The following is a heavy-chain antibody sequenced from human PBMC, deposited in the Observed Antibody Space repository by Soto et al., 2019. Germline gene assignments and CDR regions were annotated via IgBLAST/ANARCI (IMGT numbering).Heavy chain of an antibody. J-gene: IGHJ3*02. D-gene: IGHD2-15*01. CDR2: INPNSGGT. CDR3: ATDFHCSGGSCYSGGGAFDI. CDR1: GYTFTGYY. V-gene: IGHV1-2*04. Sequence: ASVKVSCKASGYTFTGYYMHWVRQAPGQGLEWMGWINPNSGGTNYAQKFQGWVTMTRNTSISTAYMELSRLRSDDTAVYYCATDFHCSGGSCYSGGGAFDIWGQGTMVTVSS.